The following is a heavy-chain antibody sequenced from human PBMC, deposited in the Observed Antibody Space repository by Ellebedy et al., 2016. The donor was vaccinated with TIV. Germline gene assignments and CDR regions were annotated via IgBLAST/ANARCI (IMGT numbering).Heavy chain of an antibody. CDR3: TKDTVLLVGGPSSHFQS. J-gene: IGHJ1*01. CDR2: VSWNGDNI. D-gene: IGHD1-26*01. CDR1: GFDFRHNP. V-gene: IGHV3-9*01. Sequence: SLKISXKGSGFDFRHNPMHWVRQVPGKGLEWVAGVSWNGDNIDYADSVKGRFTISRDNAKNSLHLEMNSLRIEDSALYYCTKDTVLLVGGPSSHFQSWGQGTLVTVSS.